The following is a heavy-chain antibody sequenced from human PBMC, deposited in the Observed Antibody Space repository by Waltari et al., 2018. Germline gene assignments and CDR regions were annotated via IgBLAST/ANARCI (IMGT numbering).Heavy chain of an antibody. CDR3: ARGVAAAGGWFDP. Sequence: QVQLVQSGAEVKKPGASVKVSCKASGYTFTGSDINRVRQSTGQGLEWRGWMNPNSGNTGYAQKFQGRVTMTRNTSISTAYMELSSLRSEDTAVYYCARGVAAAGGWFDPWGQGTLVTVSS. CDR2: MNPNSGNT. CDR1: GYTFTGSD. V-gene: IGHV1-8*01. D-gene: IGHD6-13*01. J-gene: IGHJ5*02.